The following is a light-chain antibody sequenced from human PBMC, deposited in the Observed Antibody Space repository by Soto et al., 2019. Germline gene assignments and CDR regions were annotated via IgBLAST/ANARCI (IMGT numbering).Light chain of an antibody. CDR2: DAS. V-gene: IGKV1-5*01. CDR3: QQYNSYSPT. Sequence: DIQMTQSPSTLSASVGDRVTITCRASQSISSWLAWYQQKPGKAPKLLIYDASSLESGVPSRFSGSGSGTEFNRTISSLQPDDFATYYCQQYNSYSPTFGQGTKVEIK. J-gene: IGKJ1*01. CDR1: QSISSW.